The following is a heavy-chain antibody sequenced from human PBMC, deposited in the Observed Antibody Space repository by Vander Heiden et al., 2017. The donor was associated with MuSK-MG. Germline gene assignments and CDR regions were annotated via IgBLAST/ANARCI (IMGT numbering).Heavy chain of an antibody. CDR3: AKLDCYDRLTGYKLIDY. Sequence: ELQLVESGGGLVQPGGSLRLSCAASGFTFSGYAMSWVGQASGKGLEWVEAISGSGGSKYYADSVNGRFTISRDNSKNTLYLQRSSLRAEETAVYYCAKLDCYDRLTGYKLIDYWCHGTLVTVSS. J-gene: IGHJ4*01. CDR2: ISGSGGSK. V-gene: IGHV3-23*04. D-gene: IGHD3-9*01. CDR1: GFTFSGYA.